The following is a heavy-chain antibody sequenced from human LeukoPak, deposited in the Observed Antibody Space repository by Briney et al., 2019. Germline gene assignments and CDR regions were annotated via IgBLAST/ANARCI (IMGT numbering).Heavy chain of an antibody. CDR1: GGSISSGGYY. J-gene: IGHJ5*02. CDR2: IYYSGST. CDR3: ARGDVYWYSSSWSNWFDP. Sequence: PSETLSLTCTVSGGSISSGGYYWSWIRQHPGKGLEWIGYIYYSGSTYYNPSLKSRVTISVDKSKNQFSLKLSSVTAADTAVYYCARGDVYWYSSSWSNWFDPWGQGTLVTVSS. D-gene: IGHD6-13*01. V-gene: IGHV4-31*03.